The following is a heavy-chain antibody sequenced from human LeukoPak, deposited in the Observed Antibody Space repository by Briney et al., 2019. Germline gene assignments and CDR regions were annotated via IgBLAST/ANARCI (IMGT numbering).Heavy chain of an antibody. CDR3: AKEAVAGIPAGSADC. D-gene: IGHD6-19*01. Sequence: GGSLRLSCAASRFTFSSYAMTWVRQAPGKGLQWIPTITSSGHITYYADSVKGRFTISRDNSKNTVFLQMNSLSAGDTAMHFCAKEAVAGIPAGSADCWGQGTLVTVSS. CDR2: ITSSGHIT. J-gene: IGHJ4*02. V-gene: IGHV3-23*01. CDR1: RFTFSSYA.